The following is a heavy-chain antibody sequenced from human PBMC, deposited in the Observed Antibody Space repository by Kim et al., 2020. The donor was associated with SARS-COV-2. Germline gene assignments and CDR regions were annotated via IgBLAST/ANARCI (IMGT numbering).Heavy chain of an antibody. CDR3: AKELRD. D-gene: IGHD2-21*02. CDR1: GFTFDDYA. CDR2: ITWDGTKT. V-gene: IGHV3-43D*03. J-gene: IGHJ4*02. Sequence: GGSLRLSCAASGFTFDDYAMYWVRQRPGGGPEWVSLITWDGTKTYYSESLEGRFTISRDNSRNYLYLQLTSLRVEDTALYYCAKELRDWGRGTQVTVSP.